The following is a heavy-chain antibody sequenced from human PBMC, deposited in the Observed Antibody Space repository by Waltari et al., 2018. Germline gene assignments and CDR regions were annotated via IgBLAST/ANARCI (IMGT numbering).Heavy chain of an antibody. D-gene: IGHD6-19*01. CDR2: ISGSGGST. J-gene: IGHJ4*02. CDR3: AKGEEIAVAGCVDY. CDR1: GFNFSSYA. Sequence: EVQLVESGGGLVQPGGSLRLSCAASGFNFSSYAMSCVRQAPGKGLEWVSAISGSGGSTYYADSVKGRFTISRDKSKNTLYLQMNSLRAEDTAVYYCAKGEEIAVAGCVDYWGQGTLVTVSS. V-gene: IGHV3-23*04.